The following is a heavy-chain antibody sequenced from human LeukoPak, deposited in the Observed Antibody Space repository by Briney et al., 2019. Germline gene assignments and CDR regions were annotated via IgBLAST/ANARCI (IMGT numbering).Heavy chain of an antibody. V-gene: IGHV1-18*01. CDR1: GYTFTSYG. D-gene: IGHD3-10*01. J-gene: IGHJ4*02. CDR2: ISTDNGDT. Sequence: GASVTVSCKASGYTFTSYGISWVRQAPGQGLQWMGLISTDNGDTKSAQNLQGRVILTTDTSTSTAYMELRSLRSDDTAVYYCASGSYYFDYWGQGTLVTVSS. CDR3: ASGSYYFDY.